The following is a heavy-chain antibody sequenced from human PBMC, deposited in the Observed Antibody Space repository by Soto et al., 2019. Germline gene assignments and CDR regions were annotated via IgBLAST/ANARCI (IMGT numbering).Heavy chain of an antibody. CDR2: ISGSGGST. Sequence: EVQLLESGGGLAQPGGSLRLSCAASGFTFSSYAMSWVRQAPGKGLEWVSAISGSGGSTYYADSVKGRFTISRDNSKNTLYLQMNSLRAEDTAVYYCAKVERGYSYGYSDYWGQGTLVTVSS. V-gene: IGHV3-23*01. J-gene: IGHJ4*02. CDR3: AKVERGYSYGYSDY. D-gene: IGHD5-18*01. CDR1: GFTFSSYA.